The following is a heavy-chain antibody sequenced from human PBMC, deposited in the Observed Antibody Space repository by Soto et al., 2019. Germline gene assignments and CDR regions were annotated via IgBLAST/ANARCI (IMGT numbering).Heavy chain of an antibody. Sequence: QVQLQESGPGLVKPSQTLSLPCTVSGGSISTAGYYWSWIRQHPGKGLECIGYLYHYGSTYYDPSLNSRVTISVDTSKNHFSLELSSVTAADTAVYYCARTGDSSGYYSSYSFDTWGQGTLVTVSS. CDR1: GGSISTAGYY. CDR2: LYHYGST. CDR3: ARTGDSSGYYSSYSFDT. V-gene: IGHV4-31*03. J-gene: IGHJ4*02. D-gene: IGHD3-22*01.